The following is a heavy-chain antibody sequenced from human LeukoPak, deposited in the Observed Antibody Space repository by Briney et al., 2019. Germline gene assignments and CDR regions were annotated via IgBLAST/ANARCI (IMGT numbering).Heavy chain of an antibody. CDR3: ARHSSSWYRDYFDY. D-gene: IGHD6-13*01. CDR1: GGTFSSYA. J-gene: IGHJ4*02. CDR2: IIPIFGTA. Sequence: SVKVSCKASGGTFSSYAISWVRQAPGQGLEWMGEIIPIFGTANYAQKFQGRVTITADESTSTAYMELSSLRSEDTAVYYCARHSSSWYRDYFDYWGQGTLVTVSS. V-gene: IGHV1-69*13.